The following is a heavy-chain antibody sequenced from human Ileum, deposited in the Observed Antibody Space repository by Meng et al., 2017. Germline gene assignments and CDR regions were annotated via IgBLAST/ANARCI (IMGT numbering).Heavy chain of an antibody. V-gene: IGHV3-74*01. CDR3: ARDLNYGSKDY. CDR2: INTDGTTT. J-gene: IGHJ4*02. CDR1: GFTFTSRW. Sequence: GGSLRLSCVASGFTFTSRWMHWVRQVPGKGLVWVSLINTDGTTTTYADSVKGRFTISRDNAKNTLYLQMNSLRAEDTAVYYCARDLNYGSKDYWGQGTLVTSPQ. D-gene: IGHD3-10*01.